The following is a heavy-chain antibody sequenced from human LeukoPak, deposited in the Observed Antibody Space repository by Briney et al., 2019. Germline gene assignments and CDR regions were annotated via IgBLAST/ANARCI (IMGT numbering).Heavy chain of an antibody. CDR1: VYTFTDYN. V-gene: IGHV1-2*02. CDR3: VRDLYMASPSPDY. CDR2: MSPHSGDT. Sequence: ASVTVSFKSSVYTFTDYNMHWVRQAPGQGPEWMGWMSPHSGDTNYAQKFRGRVTMTRDTSITTAYMELTSLTSDDTAVYYCVRDLYMASPSPDYWGRGTLVTVSS. D-gene: IGHD4-11*01. J-gene: IGHJ4*02.